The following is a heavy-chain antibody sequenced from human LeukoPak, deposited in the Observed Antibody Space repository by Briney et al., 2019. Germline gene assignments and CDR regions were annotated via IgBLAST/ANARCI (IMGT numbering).Heavy chain of an antibody. D-gene: IGHD3-10*01. V-gene: IGHV3-30*04. CDR3: ARDPRYYFDSGSNYNLDY. CDR2: ISYDGSNK. CDR1: GFTFSSYA. Sequence: GGSLRLSCAASGFTFSSYAMHWVRQAPGKGLEWVAVISYDGSNKYYADSVKGRFTISRDNSKNALSLQMNSLRAEDTAVYYCARDPRYYFDSGSNYNLDYWGQGTLVTVSS. J-gene: IGHJ4*02.